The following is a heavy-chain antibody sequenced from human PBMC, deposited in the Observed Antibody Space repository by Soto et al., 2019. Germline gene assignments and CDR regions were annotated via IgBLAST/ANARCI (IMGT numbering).Heavy chain of an antibody. CDR2: INPNSGGT. D-gene: IGHD3-10*01. CDR3: ARGTDYYGSGDMVPYGMDV. Sequence: ASVKVSCKASGYTFTGYYMHWVRQAPGQGLEWMGWINPNSGGTNYAQKFQGWVTMTRDTSISTAYMELSRLRSDDTAVYYCARGTDYYGSGDMVPYGMDVWGHGTTVTVSS. V-gene: IGHV1-2*04. CDR1: GYTFTGYY. J-gene: IGHJ6*02.